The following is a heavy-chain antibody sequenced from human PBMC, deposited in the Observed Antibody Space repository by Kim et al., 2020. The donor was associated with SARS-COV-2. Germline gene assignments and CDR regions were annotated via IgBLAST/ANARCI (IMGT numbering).Heavy chain of an antibody. CDR2: ISWNSGSI. CDR1: GFTFGDYA. J-gene: IGHJ6*02. V-gene: IGHV3-9*01. D-gene: IGHD2-15*01. CDR3: AKAGLLRIYYYYGIDV. Sequence: GGSLRLSCAASGFTFGDYAMNWVRQAPGKGLEWVSGISWNSGSIGYADSVKGRFTISRDNAKNSLYLQMNSLRAEDTALYYCAKAGLLRIYYYYGIDVWGQGTTVTVSS.